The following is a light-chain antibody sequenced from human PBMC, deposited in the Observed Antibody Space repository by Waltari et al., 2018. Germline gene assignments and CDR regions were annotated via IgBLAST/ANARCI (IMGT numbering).Light chain of an antibody. Sequence: EIVLTQSPGTLSLSPGETATLSCRASQAVDNNFLAWYQQKPGQAPRVLIFAASTRAPGIPDRFSGSGSGTDFTLTLSRLEAEDFAVYYCQQSGSFPWTFGQGTKVEIK. CDR2: AAS. CDR3: QQSGSFPWT. CDR1: QAVDNNF. J-gene: IGKJ1*01. V-gene: IGKV3-20*01.